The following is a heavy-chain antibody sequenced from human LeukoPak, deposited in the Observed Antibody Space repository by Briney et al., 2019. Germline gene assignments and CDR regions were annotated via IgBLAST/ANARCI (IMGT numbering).Heavy chain of an antibody. V-gene: IGHV4-59*01. Sequence: SETLSLTCTVSGGSISSYYWSWLRQPPGKGLEWIGYIYYSGSTNYNPSLKSRVTISVDTSKNQFSLKLSSVTAADTAVYYCARDRTAMVTPAYYMDVWGKGTRSPSP. D-gene: IGHD5-18*01. J-gene: IGHJ6*03. CDR2: IYYSGST. CDR3: ARDRTAMVTPAYYMDV. CDR1: GGSISSYY.